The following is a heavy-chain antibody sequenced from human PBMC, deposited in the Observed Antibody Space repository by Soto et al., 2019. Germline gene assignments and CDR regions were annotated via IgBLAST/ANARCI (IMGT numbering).Heavy chain of an antibody. CDR1: GGTFSSYA. J-gene: IGHJ6*02. Sequence: SVEVSWKASGGTFSSYAISWVRQAPGQGLEWKGGIIPIFGTANYAQKFQGRVTITADESTSTAYMELSSLRSEDTAVYYCAKAGTIFGVPTGMDVWGQGTTVTVSS. V-gene: IGHV1-69*01. CDR3: AKAGTIFGVPTGMDV. D-gene: IGHD3-3*01. CDR2: IIPIFGTA.